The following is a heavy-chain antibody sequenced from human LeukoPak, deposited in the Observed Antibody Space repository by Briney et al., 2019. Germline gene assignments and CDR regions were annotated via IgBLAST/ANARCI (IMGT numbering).Heavy chain of an antibody. CDR2: ISGSGGST. J-gene: IGHJ4*02. CDR1: GFTFSSYA. D-gene: IGHD3-3*01. CDR3: AKDRGNYDFWSGNYPDY. Sequence: RTGGSLRLSCAASGFTFSSYAMSWVRQAPGKGLEWVSGISGSGGSTYYADSVKGRFTISRDNSKNTLYLQMNSLRAEDTAVYNCAKDRGNYDFWSGNYPDYWGQGTLVTVSS. V-gene: IGHV3-23*01.